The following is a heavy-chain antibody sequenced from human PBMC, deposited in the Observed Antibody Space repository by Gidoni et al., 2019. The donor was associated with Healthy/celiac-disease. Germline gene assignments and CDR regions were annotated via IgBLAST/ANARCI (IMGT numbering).Heavy chain of an antibody. Sequence: VQLVESGGGVVQPGRSLRLSCAASGLPFSGYAMHWVRQAPGKGLEWVAVISYDGSNKYYADSVKGRFTISRDNSKNTLYLQMNSLRAEDTAVYYCARSRDPGYFDYWGQGTLVTVSS. CDR3: ARSRDPGYFDY. V-gene: IGHV3-30-3*01. CDR1: GLPFSGYA. J-gene: IGHJ4*02. D-gene: IGHD1-1*01. CDR2: ISYDGSNK.